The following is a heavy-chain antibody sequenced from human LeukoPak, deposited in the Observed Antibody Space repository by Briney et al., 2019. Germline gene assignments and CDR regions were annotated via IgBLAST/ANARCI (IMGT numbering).Heavy chain of an antibody. D-gene: IGHD3-9*01. V-gene: IGHV4-34*01. Sequence: SETLSLTCAVYGGSFSGYYWSWIRQPPGKGLKWIGEINHSGSTYYNSSLKSRVTISVDTSKNQFSLKLSSVTAADAAVYYCYSAFDWYNFDYWGQGTLVTVSS. CDR1: GGSFSGYY. CDR3: YSAFDWYNFDY. CDR2: INHSGST. J-gene: IGHJ4*02.